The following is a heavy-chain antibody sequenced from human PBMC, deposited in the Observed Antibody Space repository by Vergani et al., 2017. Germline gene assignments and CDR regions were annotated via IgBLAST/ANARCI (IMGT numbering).Heavy chain of an antibody. D-gene: IGHD6-13*01. CDR3: ARDPVSWYSSSWYGVDY. CDR2: ISAYNGNT. J-gene: IGHJ4*02. CDR1: GYTFTSYG. Sequence: QVQLVQSGAEVKKPGASVKVSCKASGYTFTSYGISWVRQAPGQGVEWMGWISAYNGNTNYAQKLQGRVTMTTDTSTSTAYMELRSLRSDDTAVYYCARDPVSWYSSSWYGVDYWGQGTLVTVSS. V-gene: IGHV1-18*01.